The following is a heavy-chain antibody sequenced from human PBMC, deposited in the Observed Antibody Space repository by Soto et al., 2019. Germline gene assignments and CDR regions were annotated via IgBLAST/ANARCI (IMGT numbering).Heavy chain of an antibody. D-gene: IGHD3-22*01. V-gene: IGHV3-48*02. CDR2: ISRSSSSM. CDR3: ARADYDTSGYYFDY. J-gene: IGHJ4*02. Sequence: EVQLVESGGGLVQPGGSLRLSCAASGFTFSSYSMNWVRQAPGKGLEWVSYISRSSSSMYYADSVRGRFTISRDNAYNSLYLQMNSLRDEDTAVYYCARADYDTSGYYFDYWGQGALVTVSS. CDR1: GFTFSSYS.